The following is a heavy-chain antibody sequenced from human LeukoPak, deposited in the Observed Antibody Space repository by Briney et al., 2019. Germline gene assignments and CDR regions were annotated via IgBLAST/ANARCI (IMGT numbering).Heavy chain of an antibody. Sequence: GGSLRLSCAASGFSLNNGWMNWVRQAPGKGLEWVGRIRSKTAGGTTDYAAPVKGRFTISRDDSKNTLYLQMNSLKTEDTAVYYCTRPSYDSSVSGVVYWGQGTLVTVSS. V-gene: IGHV3-15*07. D-gene: IGHD3-22*01. CDR3: TRPSYDSSVSGVVY. CDR1: GFSLNNGW. J-gene: IGHJ4*02. CDR2: IRSKTAGGTT.